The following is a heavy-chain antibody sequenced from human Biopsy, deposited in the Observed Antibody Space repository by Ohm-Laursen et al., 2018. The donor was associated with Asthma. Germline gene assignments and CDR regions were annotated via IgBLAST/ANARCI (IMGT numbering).Heavy chain of an antibody. CDR2: IYWDDDK. CDR1: GFSLSTSGGG. D-gene: IGHD1-26*01. J-gene: IGHJ4*02. CDR3: VHTLVGLKAFDF. V-gene: IGHV2-5*05. Sequence: TQTLTLTCTFSGFSLSTSGGGVGRIRQPPGKALEWLGNIYWDDDKRYGPSLQSRLTITRDTPKDQVVLTMTNMGPVDTGTYYCVHTLVGLKAFDFWGQGTLVTVSS.